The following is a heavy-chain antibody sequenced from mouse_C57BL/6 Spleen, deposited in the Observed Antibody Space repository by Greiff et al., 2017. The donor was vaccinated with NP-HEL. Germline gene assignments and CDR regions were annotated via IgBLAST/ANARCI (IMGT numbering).Heavy chain of an antibody. V-gene: IGHV1-15*01. CDR1: GYTFTDYE. D-gene: IGHD1-1*01. CDR3: TPIYYYGSSPPDY. Sequence: QVQLQQSGAELVRPGASVTLSCKASGYTFTDYEMHWVKQTPVHGLEWIGAIDPEPGGTAYNQKFKGKAILTADKSSSTAYMELRSLTSEDSAVYYCTPIYYYGSSPPDYWGQGTTLTVSS. CDR2: IDPEPGGT. J-gene: IGHJ2*01.